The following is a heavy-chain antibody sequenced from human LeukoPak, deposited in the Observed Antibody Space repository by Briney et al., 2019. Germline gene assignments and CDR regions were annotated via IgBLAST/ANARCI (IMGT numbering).Heavy chain of an antibody. J-gene: IGHJ4*02. Sequence: GGSLRLSCAASGFTLSDYYMSWIRQAPGKGLEWVSYISSSSTYKNYADSVRGRFTISRDNAKNSLYLQMNSLRAEDTAVYFCAGSPHYYASGSSPLYYFDCWGQGTLVTVSS. CDR3: AGSPHYYASGSSPLYYFDC. CDR1: GFTLSDYY. V-gene: IGHV3-11*03. D-gene: IGHD3-10*01. CDR2: ISSSSTYK.